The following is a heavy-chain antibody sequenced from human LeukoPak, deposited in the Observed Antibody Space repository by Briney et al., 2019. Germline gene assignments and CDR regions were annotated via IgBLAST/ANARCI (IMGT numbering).Heavy chain of an antibody. V-gene: IGHV4-38-2*01. CDR1: GYSISSGYY. CDR3: ARTSHSNRKNYYYYYMDV. Sequence: SETLSLTCAVSGYSISSGYYWGWIRQPPGKGLEWIGSIYHSGSTYYNPSLKSRVTISVDTSKNQFSLKLSFVTAADTAVYYCARTSHSNRKNYYYYYMDVWGKGTTVTVSS. J-gene: IGHJ6*03. D-gene: IGHD4-11*01. CDR2: IYHSGST.